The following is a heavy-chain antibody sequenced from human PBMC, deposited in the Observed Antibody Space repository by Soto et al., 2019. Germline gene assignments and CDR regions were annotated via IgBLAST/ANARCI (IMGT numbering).Heavy chain of an antibody. Sequence: GGSLRLSCAASGFTFSNAWMSWVRQAPGKGLEWVGRIKSKTDGGTTDYAAPVKGRFTISRDDSKNTLYLQMNSLKTEDTAVYYCTTDDCPTLWFGELCYYMDVWGKGTTVTVSS. J-gene: IGHJ6*03. CDR3: TTDDCPTLWFGELCYYMDV. V-gene: IGHV3-15*01. CDR1: GFTFSNAW. CDR2: IKSKTDGGTT. D-gene: IGHD3-10*01.